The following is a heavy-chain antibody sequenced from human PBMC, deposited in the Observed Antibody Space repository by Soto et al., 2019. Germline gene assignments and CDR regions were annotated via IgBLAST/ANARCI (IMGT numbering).Heavy chain of an antibody. D-gene: IGHD7-27*01. J-gene: IGHJ3*02. CDR3: GRGGATGVPFAFDI. CDR2: ISYDETTE. V-gene: IGHV3-30-3*01. CDR1: GFTFTSYS. Sequence: QVQLVESGGGVVQPGRSLRLSCAASGFTFTSYSMHWVRQAPGKGLEWLAVISYDETTEYYADSVKGRFTISRDNSKHTLYLQMNSLRAADTAVYYSGRGGATGVPFAFDIWGPGTRVTVSS.